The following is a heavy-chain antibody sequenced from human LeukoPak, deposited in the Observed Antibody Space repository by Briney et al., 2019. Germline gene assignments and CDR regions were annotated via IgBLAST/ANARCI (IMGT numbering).Heavy chain of an antibody. V-gene: IGHV1-2*02. D-gene: IGHD1-26*01. J-gene: IGHJ4*02. CDR1: GYSFTTYY. CDR3: ATDIPSGSSVY. CDR2: INPNSGGT. Sequence: GASVKVSCKASGYSFTTYYLHWVRQAPGQGLEWMAWINPNSGGTKYAQKFQGRVTLTRDTSINTAYMELSRLRFDDTAVYYCATDIPSGSSVYWGQGTLVTVSS.